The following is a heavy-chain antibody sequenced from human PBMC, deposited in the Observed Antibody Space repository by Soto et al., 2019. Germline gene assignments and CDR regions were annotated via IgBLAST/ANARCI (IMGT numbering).Heavy chain of an antibody. Sequence: EVQLLESGGGLVQPGGSLRLSCAASGFTYDIYSMSWVRQAPGKGLEWVSGISSGGTAAHYAESVKGRFAISRDNSKNTLSLEIDSLRAEDTAVYYCAVSTGGFGGLFVVPSDYWGQGTLVTVSS. D-gene: IGHD3-16*02. CDR1: GFTYDIYS. J-gene: IGHJ4*02. CDR3: AVSTGGFGGLFVVPSDY. V-gene: IGHV3-23*01. CDR2: ISSGGTAA.